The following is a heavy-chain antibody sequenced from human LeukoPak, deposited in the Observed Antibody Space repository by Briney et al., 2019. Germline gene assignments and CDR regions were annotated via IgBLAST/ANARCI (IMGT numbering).Heavy chain of an antibody. V-gene: IGHV1-8*01. CDR2: MNPNSGNT. CDR1: GYTFTSYD. CDR3: AREPSLHSSSSYNY. D-gene: IGHD6-6*01. Sequence: ASVKVSCKASGYTFTSYDINWVRQATGQGLEWMGWMNPNSGNTGYAQKFQGRVTMTRDTSITTAYMELSSLSSDDTAMYYCAREPSLHSSSSYNYWGQGTLVTASS. J-gene: IGHJ4*02.